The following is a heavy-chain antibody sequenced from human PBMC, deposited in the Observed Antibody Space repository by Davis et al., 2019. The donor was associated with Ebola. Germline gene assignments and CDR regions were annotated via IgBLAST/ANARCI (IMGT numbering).Heavy chain of an antibody. D-gene: IGHD3-10*01. CDR2: IWYDGSNK. CDR3: AREVYYYGSGSYYAYFDY. V-gene: IGHV3-33*01. Sequence: GESLKISCAASGFTFSSYGMHWVRQAPGKGLEWVAVIWYDGSNKYYADSVKGRFTISRDNSKNTLYLQMNSLRAEDTAVYYCAREVYYYGSGSYYAYFDYWGQGTLVTVSS. CDR1: GFTFSSYG. J-gene: IGHJ4*02.